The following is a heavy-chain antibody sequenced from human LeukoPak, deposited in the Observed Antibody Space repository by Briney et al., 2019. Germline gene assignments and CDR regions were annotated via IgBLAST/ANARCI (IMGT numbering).Heavy chain of an antibody. CDR1: GFTFSSYA. CDR3: ARDRSSNEYYFDY. J-gene: IGHJ4*02. Sequence: QSGGSLRLSCAASGFTFSSYAMHRVRQAPGKGLEWVAVISHDGSNKYYADSVKGRFTISRDNYKNTLYLQMNSLRAEDTAVYYCARDRSSNEYYFDYWGQGTLVTVSS. CDR2: ISHDGSNK. D-gene: IGHD2-2*01. V-gene: IGHV3-30-3*01.